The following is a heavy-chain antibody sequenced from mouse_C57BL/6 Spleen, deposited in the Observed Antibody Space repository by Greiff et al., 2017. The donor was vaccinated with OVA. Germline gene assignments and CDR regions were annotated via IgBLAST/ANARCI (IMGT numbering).Heavy chain of an antibody. J-gene: IGHJ4*01. Sequence: VQRVESGAELARPGASVKMSCKASGYTFTSYTMHWVKQRPGQGLEWIGYINPSSGYTKYNQKFKDKATLTADKSSSTAYMQLSSLTSEDSAVYYCAREGLRRDYYAMDYWGQGTSVTVSS. D-gene: IGHD2-2*01. CDR2: INPSSGYT. CDR1: GYTFTSYT. CDR3: AREGLRRDYYAMDY. V-gene: IGHV1-4*01.